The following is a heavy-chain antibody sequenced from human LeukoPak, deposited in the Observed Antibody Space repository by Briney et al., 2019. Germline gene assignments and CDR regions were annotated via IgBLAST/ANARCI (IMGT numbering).Heavy chain of an antibody. CDR3: ARGIPGSVVVPAALYYFDY. D-gene: IGHD2-2*01. CDR1: GGSFSGYY. Sequence: PSETLSLTCAVYGGSFSGYYWSWIRQPPGKGLDWIGEINHSGSTNYDPSLKSRVTISVDTSKNQFSLKLSSVTAADTAVYYCARGIPGSVVVPAALYYFDYWGQGTLVTVS. CDR2: INHSGST. J-gene: IGHJ4*02. V-gene: IGHV4-34*01.